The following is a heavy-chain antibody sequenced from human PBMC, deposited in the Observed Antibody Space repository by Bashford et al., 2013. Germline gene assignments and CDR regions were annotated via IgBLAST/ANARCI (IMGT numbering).Heavy chain of an antibody. J-gene: IGHJ6*03. CDR3: ARVPLLGWFGELFPYYYMDV. V-gene: IGHV1-18*01. D-gene: IGHD3-10*01. CDR2: ISAYNGNT. CDR1: GYTLPAMV. Sequence: ASVKVSCKASGYTLPAMVSAGCDRPLDKGVEWMGWISAYNGNTNYAQKLQGRVTMTTDTSTSTAYMELRSLRSEDTAVYYCARVPLLGWFGELFPYYYMDVWGKGTTVTVSS.